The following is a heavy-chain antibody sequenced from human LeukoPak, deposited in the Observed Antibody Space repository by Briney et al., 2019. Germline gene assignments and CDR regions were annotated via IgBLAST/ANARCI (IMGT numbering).Heavy chain of an antibody. CDR2: IFHSGST. CDR3: ARDRRDTSMVWDY. CDR1: GGSISSYY. Sequence: SETLSLTCTVSGGSISSYYWSWIRQPPGKGLEWIGYIFHSGSTNYNSSLKSRVTMLIDMPKNQFSLKLSSVTAADTAVYYCARDRRDTSMVWDYWGQGTLVTVSS. D-gene: IGHD5-18*01. V-gene: IGHV4-59*01. J-gene: IGHJ4*02.